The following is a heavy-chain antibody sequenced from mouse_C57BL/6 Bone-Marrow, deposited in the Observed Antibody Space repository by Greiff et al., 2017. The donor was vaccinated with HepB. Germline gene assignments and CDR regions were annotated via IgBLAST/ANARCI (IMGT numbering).Heavy chain of an antibody. D-gene: IGHD1-1*01. V-gene: IGHV1-80*01. CDR2: IYPGDGDT. CDR1: GYAFSSYW. J-gene: IGHJ2*01. CDR3: AIITTVVAPGDH. Sequence: VQLQHSGADLVKPGASVKISCKASGYAFSSYWMNWVKQRPGKGLEWIGQIYPGDGDTNYNGKFKGKATLTADKSSSTAYMQLSSLTSEDSAVYFCAIITTVVAPGDHWGQGTTLTVSS.